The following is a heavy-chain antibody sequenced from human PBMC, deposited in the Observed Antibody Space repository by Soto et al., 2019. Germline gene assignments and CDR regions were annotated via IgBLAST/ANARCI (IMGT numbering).Heavy chain of an antibody. J-gene: IGHJ4*02. CDR2: IYHSGST. Sequence: SDTLSLTCAVSGGSISSSNWWSRVRQPPGKGLEWIGEIYHSGSTNYNPSLKSRVTISVDKSKNQFSLKLSSVTAADTAVYYCARGHKATARRSYYFDYWGQGXLVTVSS. D-gene: IGHD6-6*01. CDR1: GGSISSSNW. V-gene: IGHV4-4*02. CDR3: ARGHKATARRSYYFDY.